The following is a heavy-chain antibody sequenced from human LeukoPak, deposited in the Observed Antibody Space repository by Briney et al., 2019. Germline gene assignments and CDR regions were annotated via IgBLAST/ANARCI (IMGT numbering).Heavy chain of an antibody. CDR1: GFTFSSYW. CDR2: FNSDGRST. D-gene: IGHD1-26*01. Sequence: GGSLRLSCAASGFTFSSYWMPWVRQAPGKGLVWVSRFNSDGRSTGYADSVKGRFTISRDNAKNTLYLQMNSLRAEDTAVYYCARSLGYFDYWGQGILVTVSS. V-gene: IGHV3-74*01. J-gene: IGHJ4*02. CDR3: ARSLGYFDY.